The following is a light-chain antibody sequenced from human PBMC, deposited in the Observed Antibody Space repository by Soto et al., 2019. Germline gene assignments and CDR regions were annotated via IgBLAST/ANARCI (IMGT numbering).Light chain of an antibody. CDR1: QDFSNF. J-gene: IGKJ4*01. CDR3: QQLYSFPLT. V-gene: IGKV1-9*01. Sequence: DIQLTQSPSFLSASIGDRVTNTCRASQDFSNFLAWYQQKPGRAPKLLMYDASTLQSGVPSRFSGSGSGTEFTLTISSLQPEDFATYYCQQLYSFPLTFGGGTKVDIK. CDR2: DAS.